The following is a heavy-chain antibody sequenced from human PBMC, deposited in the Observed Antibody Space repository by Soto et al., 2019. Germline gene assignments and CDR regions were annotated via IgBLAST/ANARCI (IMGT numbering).Heavy chain of an antibody. CDR2: VIPILSIA. Sequence: QVQLVQSGAEVKKPGSSVKVSCKASGGTFSSYTISWVRQAPGQGLEWMGRVIPILSIAHYAQKFQGRVTITSDKSSGTAYMELSSLRSEDTAVYYCATPLPTSYPGILDYWGQGTLVTVSS. V-gene: IGHV1-69*02. J-gene: IGHJ4*02. CDR3: ATPLPTSYPGILDY. CDR1: GGTFSSYT. D-gene: IGHD3-10*01.